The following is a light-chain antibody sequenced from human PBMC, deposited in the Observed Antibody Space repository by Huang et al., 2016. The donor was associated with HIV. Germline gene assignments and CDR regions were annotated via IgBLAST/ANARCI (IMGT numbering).Light chain of an antibody. V-gene: IGKV3-15*01. J-gene: IGKJ1*01. CDR1: QSVSSN. Sequence: EVVMTQSPATLSVSQGERATLSCRASQSVSSNLAWYQQKVGQAPRLLIYGASIRATGIPARVSGSGSGTEFTLTISGLQSEDFAVYYCQQYNNWPRTFGQGTKVEIK. CDR3: QQYNNWPRT. CDR2: GAS.